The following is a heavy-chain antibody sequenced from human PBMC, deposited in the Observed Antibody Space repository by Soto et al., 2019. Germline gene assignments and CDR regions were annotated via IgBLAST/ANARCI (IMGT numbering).Heavy chain of an antibody. V-gene: IGHV4-34*01. CDR1: GGSFSGYY. CDR3: ARGSSSNKYGMDV. CDR2: INHSGST. D-gene: IGHD6-6*01. J-gene: IGHJ6*02. Sequence: SETLSLTCAVYGGSFSGYYWSWIRQPPGKGLEWIGEINHSGSTNYNPSLKSRVTISADTSKNQFSLKLSSVTAADTAVYYCARGSSSNKYGMDVWGQGTTVTVSS.